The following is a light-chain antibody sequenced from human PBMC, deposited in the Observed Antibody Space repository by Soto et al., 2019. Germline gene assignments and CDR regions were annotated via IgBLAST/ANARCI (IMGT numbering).Light chain of an antibody. CDR3: QQYNSYSPT. CDR2: KAS. Sequence: DIQMTQSPATLSTSVGDRVTITCRASQSISTRLAWYQQKPGKAPKVLIYKASRLESGVPSRFSGSGSGTEFTLTISSLQPDDFATYYCQQYNSYSPTFGHGTKVDI. CDR1: QSISTR. V-gene: IGKV1-5*03. J-gene: IGKJ3*01.